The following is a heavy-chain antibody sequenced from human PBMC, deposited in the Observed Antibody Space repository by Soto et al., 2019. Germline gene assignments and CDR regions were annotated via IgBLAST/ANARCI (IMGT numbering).Heavy chain of an antibody. CDR3: ARSAPLLRYYGMDV. V-gene: IGHV1-69*13. CDR1: GGTFSSYA. Sequence: ASVKVSCKASGGTFSSYAISWVRQAPGQGLEWMGGIIPIFGTANYAQKFQGRVTITADESTSTAYMELSSLRSDDTAVYYCARSAPLLRYYGMDVWGQGTTVTVSS. CDR2: IIPIFGTA. J-gene: IGHJ6*02.